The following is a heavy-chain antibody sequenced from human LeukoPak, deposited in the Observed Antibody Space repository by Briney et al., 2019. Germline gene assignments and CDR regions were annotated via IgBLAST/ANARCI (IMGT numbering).Heavy chain of an antibody. CDR2: IYSGGST. CDR1: GFTVSSNY. J-gene: IGHJ6*03. CDR3: ARALSYYDFWSGKDLYYYMDV. D-gene: IGHD3-3*01. Sequence: GGSLRLSCAASGFTVSSNYMSWVRQAPGKGLEWVSVIYSGGSTYYADSVKGRFTISRDNSKNTLYLQMNSLRAEDTAVYYCARALSYYDFWSGKDLYYYMDVWGKGTTVTVSS. V-gene: IGHV3-53*01.